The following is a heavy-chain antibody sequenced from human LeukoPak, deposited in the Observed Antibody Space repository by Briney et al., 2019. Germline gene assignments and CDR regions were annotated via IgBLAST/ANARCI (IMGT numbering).Heavy chain of an antibody. V-gene: IGHV3-30*04. J-gene: IGHJ6*03. CDR3: ARVGVRVSYYYYYYMDV. CDR2: ISYDGSNK. D-gene: IGHD3-10*01. CDR1: GFTFSSYA. Sequence: GGSLRLSCAASGFTFSSYAMHWVRQAPGKGLEWVAVISYDGSNKYYADSVKGRFTISRDNSKNTLYLQMNSLRAEDTAVYYCARVGVRVSYYYYYYMDVWGKGTTVTISS.